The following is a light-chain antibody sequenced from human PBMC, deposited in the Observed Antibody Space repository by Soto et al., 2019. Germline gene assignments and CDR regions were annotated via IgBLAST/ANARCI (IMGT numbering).Light chain of an antibody. V-gene: IGKV3-20*01. J-gene: IGKJ2*01. CDR3: QQYGSSPPFT. CDR1: QSVSSNY. Sequence: EIVLTQSPGTLSLSPGERATLSCRASQSVSSNYLAWYQQKPGQAPRLLIYGASNRATGIPDRFSGSGSGTGFTLAISRLVPEEFAVYFCQQYGSSPPFTFGQVTKVEIK. CDR2: GAS.